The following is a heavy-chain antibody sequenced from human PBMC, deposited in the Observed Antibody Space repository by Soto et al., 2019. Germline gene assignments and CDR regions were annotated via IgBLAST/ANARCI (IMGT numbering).Heavy chain of an antibody. CDR3: ATSVGGAVSPSDAFDI. J-gene: IGHJ3*02. CDR1: GFTFSDYY. CDR2: ISSSSSYT. V-gene: IGHV3-11*06. D-gene: IGHD1-26*01. Sequence: GGSLRLSCAASGFTFSDYYMSWIRQAPGKGLEWVSYISSSSSYTNYADSVKGRFTISRDNAKNSLYLQMNSLRAEDTAVYYCATSVGGAVSPSDAFDIWGQGTMVTVSS.